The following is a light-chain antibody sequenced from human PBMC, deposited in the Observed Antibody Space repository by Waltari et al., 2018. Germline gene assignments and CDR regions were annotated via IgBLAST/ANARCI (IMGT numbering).Light chain of an antibody. CDR2: GAS. CDR1: QSVNSNY. J-gene: IGKJ4*01. CDR3: QRYGAASLT. V-gene: IGKV3-20*01. Sequence: EVVLTPSPCTLSLSPGDRATLSCRASQSVNSNYLAWYQHKSGQAPRLLIYGASIRATGIPDRCSGSGSGPDFTLTISRLEPEDFAVYYCQRYGAASLTFGGGTKVEIK.